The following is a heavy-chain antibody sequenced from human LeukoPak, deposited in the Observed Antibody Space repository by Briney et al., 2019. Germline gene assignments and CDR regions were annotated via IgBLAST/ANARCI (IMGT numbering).Heavy chain of an antibody. V-gene: IGHV1-18*01. CDR1: GYTFTSYG. D-gene: IGHD4-23*01. CDR2: ISAYNGNT. Sequence: ASVKVSCKASGYTFTSYGISWVRQAPGQGLEWMGWISAYNGNTDYAQKLQGRVTMTTDTSTSTAYMELRSLRAEDTAVYYCARDSVTESVRIDFDYWGQGTLVTVS. CDR3: ARDSVTESVRIDFDY. J-gene: IGHJ4*02.